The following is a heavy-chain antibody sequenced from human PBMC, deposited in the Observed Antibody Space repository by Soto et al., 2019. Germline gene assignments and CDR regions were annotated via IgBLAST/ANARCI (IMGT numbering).Heavy chain of an antibody. CDR2: IYYSGST. CDR1: GGSISDFY. CDR3: ARVGGLAARTFDY. J-gene: IGHJ4*02. D-gene: IGHD6-6*01. V-gene: IGHV4-59*01. Sequence: PSETVSLTCTVSGGSISDFYWSWIRQPPGKGLEWIGYIYYSGSTNYNPSLKSRVTISVDTSKNQFSLNLRSMSPADTAVYYCARVGGLAARTFDYWGPGTPVTVS.